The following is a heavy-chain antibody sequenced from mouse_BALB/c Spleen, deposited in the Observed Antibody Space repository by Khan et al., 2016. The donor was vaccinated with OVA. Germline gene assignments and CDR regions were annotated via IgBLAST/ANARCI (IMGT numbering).Heavy chain of an antibody. CDR2: INTYTGEP. CDR1: GYTFTNYG. CDR3: ARSNSYWYFDV. V-gene: IGHV9-3-1*01. D-gene: IGHD4-1*02. Sequence: QIQLVQSGPELKKPGETVKISCKASGYTFTNYGMNWVKQAPGKGLKWMGWINTYTGEPTYADDFKGRSAFSLETSASTAYLKIKNLKSEDTATYFCARSNSYWYFDVWGAGTTVTVSS. J-gene: IGHJ1*01.